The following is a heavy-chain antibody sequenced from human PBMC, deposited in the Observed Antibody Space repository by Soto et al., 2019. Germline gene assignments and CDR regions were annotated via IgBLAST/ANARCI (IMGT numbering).Heavy chain of an antibody. V-gene: IGHV1-46*01. Sequence: ASVKVSCKASGYTFSSYFIHWVRQAPGQGLEWMGIIDPSDGSTNYAQKFQGRVTMTRDTSASTAYMELSSLRSEDTAVYYCARDNPPMGVWGQGTTVTVSS. J-gene: IGHJ6*02. CDR1: GYTFSSYF. CDR2: IDPSDGST. CDR3: ARDNPPMGV.